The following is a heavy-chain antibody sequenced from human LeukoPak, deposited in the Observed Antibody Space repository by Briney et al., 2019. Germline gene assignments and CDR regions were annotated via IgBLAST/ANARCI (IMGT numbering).Heavy chain of an antibody. V-gene: IGHV4-4*07. CDR1: GGSTSSYY. CDR3: ARLGIASAGTWWFDP. CDR2: IYTSGSTKN. Sequence: PSETLSLTCNVSGGSTSSYYWSWVRQPAGKGLEWIGRIYTSGSTKNNYNPSLKSRVTMSVDTSKNQFSLNLSSVTAADTAVYYCARLGIASAGTWWFDPWGQGTLVTVSS. D-gene: IGHD6-13*01. J-gene: IGHJ5*02.